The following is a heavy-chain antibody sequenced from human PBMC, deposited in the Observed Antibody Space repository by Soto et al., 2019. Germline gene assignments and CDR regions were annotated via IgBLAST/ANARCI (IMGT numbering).Heavy chain of an antibody. D-gene: IGHD1-7*01. CDR1: EFSRTTSRMA. Sequence: QITVKESGPTLVKPTETLTLTCTFSEFSRTTSRMAVAWIRQSPGMALDWLALINWDADKRYSPSLKKRRTIARHTSRNQFALTRANMDPFNTATYFFTPCQTNAPIRLWGQGTVVAVSS. CDR3: TPCQTNAPIRL. CDR2: INWDADK. V-gene: IGHV2-5*02. J-gene: IGHJ4*02.